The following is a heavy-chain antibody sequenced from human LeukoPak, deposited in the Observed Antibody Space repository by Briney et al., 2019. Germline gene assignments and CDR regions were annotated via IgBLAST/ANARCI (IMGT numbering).Heavy chain of an antibody. CDR3: ARGDYDFSENWFDP. V-gene: IGHV4-39*07. D-gene: IGHD3-3*01. CDR1: GGSISSSSYY. CDR2: IYYSGST. J-gene: IGHJ5*02. Sequence: SETLSLTCTVSGGSISSSSYYWGWIRQPPGKGLEWIGSIYYSGSTYYNPSLKSRVTISVDTSKNQFSLKLSSVTAADTAVYYCARGDYDFSENWFDPWGQGTLVTVSS.